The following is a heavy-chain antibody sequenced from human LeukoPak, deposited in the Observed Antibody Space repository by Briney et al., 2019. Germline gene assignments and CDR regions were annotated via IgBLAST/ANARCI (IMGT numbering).Heavy chain of an antibody. Sequence: GGSLRLSCSASGFTFSSYAMHWVRQAPGEGLEYVSAISSNGGSTYYADSVKGRFTISRDNSKNTLYLQMSSLRAEDTAVYYCVKGPWASFDYWGQGTLVTVSS. D-gene: IGHD3-16*01. CDR3: VKGPWASFDY. CDR2: ISSNGGST. CDR1: GFTFSSYA. J-gene: IGHJ4*02. V-gene: IGHV3-64D*09.